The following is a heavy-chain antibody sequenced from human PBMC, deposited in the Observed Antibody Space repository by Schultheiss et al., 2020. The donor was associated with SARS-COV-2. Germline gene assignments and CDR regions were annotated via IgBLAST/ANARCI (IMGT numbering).Heavy chain of an antibody. CDR3: ARGWGMRGYDPKENDRYFDY. V-gene: IGHV3-66*01. D-gene: IGHD5-12*01. J-gene: IGHJ4*02. CDR2: IYSGGST. CDR1: GFTFSSYA. Sequence: GGSLRLSCSASGFTFSSYAMHWVRQAPGKGLEWVSVIYSGGSTYYADSVKGRFTISRDNSKNTLYVQMNSLRAEDTAVYYCARGWGMRGYDPKENDRYFDYWGQGTLVTVSS.